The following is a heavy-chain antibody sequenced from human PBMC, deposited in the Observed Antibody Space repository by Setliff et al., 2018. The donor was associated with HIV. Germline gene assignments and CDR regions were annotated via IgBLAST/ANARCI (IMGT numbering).Heavy chain of an antibody. CDR3: ATDKGTTLSSYYYYMDV. D-gene: IGHD4-4*01. CDR1: GYTFTSSG. Sequence: GASVKVSCKASGYTFTSSGISWVRQAPGQGLEWMGWISAYNGNTNYAQKLQGRVTMTTDTSTSTAYMELRSLRSDDTAVYYCATDKGTTLSSYYYYMDVWGKGTTVTV. J-gene: IGHJ6*03. CDR2: ISAYNGNT. V-gene: IGHV1-18*01.